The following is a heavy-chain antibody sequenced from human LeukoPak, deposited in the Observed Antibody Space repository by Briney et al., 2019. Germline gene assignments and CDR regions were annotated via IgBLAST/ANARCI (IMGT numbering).Heavy chain of an antibody. CDR3: ASRTAPDY. CDR2: IKEDGSER. CDR1: GFTFSSYW. V-gene: IGHV3-7*01. Sequence: GGSLRLSCAASGFTFSSYWMSWVRQAPGKGLEWVANIKEDGSERYYVDSVKGRFTTSRDNAKNSLYLQMDSLRAEDTAVYYCASRTAPDYWGQGTLVTVSS. J-gene: IGHJ4*02.